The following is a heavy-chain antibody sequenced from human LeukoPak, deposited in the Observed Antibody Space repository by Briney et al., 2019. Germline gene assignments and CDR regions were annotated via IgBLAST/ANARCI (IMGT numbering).Heavy chain of an antibody. CDR2: INPSGGST. V-gene: IGHV1-46*01. J-gene: IGHJ3*02. Sequence: ASVKVSCKASGYTFTSYYMHWVRQAPGQGLEWMGIINPSGGSTSYTQKFQGRVTMTRDTSTSTVYMELSSLRSEDTAVYYCARDRQRNYYDSSGPLRTFDIWGQGTMVTVSS. CDR1: GYTFTSYY. CDR3: ARDRQRNYYDSSGPLRTFDI. D-gene: IGHD3-22*01.